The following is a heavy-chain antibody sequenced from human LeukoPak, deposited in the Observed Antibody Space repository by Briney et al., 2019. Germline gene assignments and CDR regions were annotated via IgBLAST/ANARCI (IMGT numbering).Heavy chain of an antibody. CDR2: ISSSSSTI. J-gene: IGHJ4*02. CDR3: ARRDGDYMNY. CDR1: GFTFSSYA. V-gene: IGHV3-48*04. Sequence: PGGSLRLSCAASGFTFSSYAMHWVRQAPGKGLEWVSYISSSSSTIYYADSVKGRFTISRDNAKNSLYLQMNSLRAEDTAVYYCARRDGDYMNYWGQGTLVTVSS. D-gene: IGHD4-17*01.